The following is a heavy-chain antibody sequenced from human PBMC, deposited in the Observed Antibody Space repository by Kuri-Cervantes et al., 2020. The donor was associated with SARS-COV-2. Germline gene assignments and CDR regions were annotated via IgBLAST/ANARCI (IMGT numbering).Heavy chain of an antibody. CDR2: IYYDGSNK. CDR1: GFTFSLYG. V-gene: IGHV3-33*01. D-gene: IGHD3-3*01. J-gene: IGHJ6*01. Sequence: GGSLRLSCEASGFTFSLYGMHWVRQAPGKGLEWVAVIYYDGSNKYYADSVKGRFTISRDNSKNTQYLQMNSLRAEDTAVYYCARSPYDFWSGYYTGYYYYYGMDVWGQGTTVTCYS. CDR3: ARSPYDFWSGYYTGYYYYYGMDV.